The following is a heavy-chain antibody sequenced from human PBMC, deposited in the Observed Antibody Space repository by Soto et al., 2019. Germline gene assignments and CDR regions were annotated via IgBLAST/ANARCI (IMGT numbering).Heavy chain of an antibody. CDR2: IVPISGTT. CDR3: AANSLGGGSQGDV. J-gene: IGHJ6*02. CDR1: GDTFSSYS. D-gene: IGHD3-10*01. V-gene: IGHV1-69*01. Sequence: QVRLVQSGAEVNKPGSSVKVSCKASGDTFSSYSISWVRQAPGQGLEWMGGIVPISGTTVYAPRLQGRVTITADGPTSTSYMELSGLTFEDTAVYYCAANSLGGGSQGDVWGQGTTVTVSS.